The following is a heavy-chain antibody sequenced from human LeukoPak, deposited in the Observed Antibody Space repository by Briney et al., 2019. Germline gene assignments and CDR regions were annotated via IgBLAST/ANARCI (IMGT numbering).Heavy chain of an antibody. D-gene: IGHD2-2*02. CDR2: INPNSGGT. J-gene: IGHJ3*02. Sequence: ASVKVSCKASGYTFTSYGISWVRQAPGQGLEWMGWINPNSGGTNYAQKFQGRVTMTRDTSISTAYMELSRLRSDDTAVYYCARDRVGYCSSTSCYTPDAFDIWGQGTMVTVSS. CDR3: ARDRVGYCSSTSCYTPDAFDI. CDR1: GYTFTSYG. V-gene: IGHV1-2*02.